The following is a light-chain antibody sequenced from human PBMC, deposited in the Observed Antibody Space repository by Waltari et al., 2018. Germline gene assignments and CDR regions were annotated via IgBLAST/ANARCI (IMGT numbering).Light chain of an antibody. CDR3: SSYTSTSAYV. J-gene: IGLJ1*01. V-gene: IGLV2-14*03. CDR1: SSDVGAYDY. Sequence: QPALAQPASVSGSPGQSITISCSGTSSDVGAYDYVSWYQQHPGEVPKLIIYEVTNRPPGVSNRFSGSKSGTTASLTISGLQAEDDADYYCSSYTSTSAYVFGSGTKVTVI. CDR2: EVT.